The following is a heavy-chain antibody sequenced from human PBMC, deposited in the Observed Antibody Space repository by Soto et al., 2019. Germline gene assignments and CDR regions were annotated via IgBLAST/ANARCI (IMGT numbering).Heavy chain of an antibody. D-gene: IGHD2-15*01. Sequence: ASVKVSCKASGYTFTGYYMHWVRQAPGQGLEWMGWINPNSGGTNYAQKFQGRVTMTRDTSISTAYMELSRLRSDDTAVYYCARDLAPRGVVAATRVDYWGQGTMVTVSS. J-gene: IGHJ4*02. CDR3: ARDLAPRGVVAATRVDY. V-gene: IGHV1-2*02. CDR2: INPNSGGT. CDR1: GYTFTGYY.